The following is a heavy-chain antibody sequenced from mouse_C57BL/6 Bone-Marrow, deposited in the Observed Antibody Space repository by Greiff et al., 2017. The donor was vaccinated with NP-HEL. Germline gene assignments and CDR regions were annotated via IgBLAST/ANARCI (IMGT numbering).Heavy chain of an antibody. V-gene: IGHV1-55*01. CDR1: GYTFTSYW. D-gene: IGHD1-1*01. J-gene: IGHJ4*01. CDR3: AHYYGSSYEDYYAMDY. Sequence: QVHVKQPGAELVKPGASVKMSCKASGYTFTSYWITWVKQRPGQGLEWIGDIYPGSGSTNYNEKFKSKATLTVDTSSSTAYMQLSSLTSEDSAVYYCAHYYGSSYEDYYAMDYWGQGTSVTVSS. CDR2: IYPGSGST.